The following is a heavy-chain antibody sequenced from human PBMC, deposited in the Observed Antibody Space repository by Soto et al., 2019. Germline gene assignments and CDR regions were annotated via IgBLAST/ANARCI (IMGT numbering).Heavy chain of an antibody. CDR1: VGYIISSAYY. Sequence: PSETLCVICILSVGYIISSAYYMHWIRQPPGKGLEWIGSNYYSGSTYYNPSLRSRVTMSIDTSKNQLSLRLNSVTAADTAVYYGARRGIPVNIWFDGWGRGTLVTGSS. D-gene: IGHD2-21*01. CDR3: ARRGIPVNIWFDG. CDR2: NYYSGST. V-gene: IGHV4-39*01. J-gene: IGHJ5*02.